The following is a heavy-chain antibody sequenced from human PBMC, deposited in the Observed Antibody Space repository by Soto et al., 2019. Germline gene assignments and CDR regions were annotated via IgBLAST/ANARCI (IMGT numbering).Heavy chain of an antibody. V-gene: IGHV1-46*03. CDR1: GYTFTSYY. CDR2: INPSGGST. Sequence: VASVKVSCKASGYTFTSYYMHWVRQAPGQGLEWMGIINPSGGSTSYAQKFQGRVTMTRDTSTSTVYMELSSLRSEDTAVYYCARDHSSSWADYYYYYMDVWGKGTTVTVSS. D-gene: IGHD6-13*01. CDR3: ARDHSSSWADYYYYYMDV. J-gene: IGHJ6*03.